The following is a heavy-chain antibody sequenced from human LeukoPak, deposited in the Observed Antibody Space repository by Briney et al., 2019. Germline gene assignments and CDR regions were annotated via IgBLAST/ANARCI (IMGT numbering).Heavy chain of an antibody. Sequence: SETLSLTCTVSGGSISSSSYYWGWIRQPPGKGLEWIGTIYYAADTYYNPSLKSRVTMSVDTSKNQLFLKLTSVTAADAAVYYCARRTGLFAPAGSDWGQGTLVIVSS. J-gene: IGHJ4*02. V-gene: IGHV4-39*01. CDR2: IYYAADT. CDR1: GGSISSSSYY. D-gene: IGHD6-13*01. CDR3: ARRTGLFAPAGSD.